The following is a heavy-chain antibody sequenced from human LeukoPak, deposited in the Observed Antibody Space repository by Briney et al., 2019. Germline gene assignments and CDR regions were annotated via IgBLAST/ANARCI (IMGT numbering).Heavy chain of an antibody. V-gene: IGHV3-30*04. CDR1: GFTFGSYA. J-gene: IGHJ4*02. CDR2: ISYDGSNK. Sequence: GRSLRLSCAASGFTFGSYAMHWVRQAPGKGLEWVAVISYDGSNKYYADSVKGRFTISRDNSKNTLYLQMNSLRAEDTAVYYCARDRARVFDYWGQGTLVTVSS. CDR3: ARDRARVFDY. D-gene: IGHD5-12*01.